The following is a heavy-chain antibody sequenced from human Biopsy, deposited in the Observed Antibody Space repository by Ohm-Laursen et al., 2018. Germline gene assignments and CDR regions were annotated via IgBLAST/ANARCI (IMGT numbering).Heavy chain of an antibody. CDR3: ARLTGDPSY. CDR2: IYYTGHT. Sequence: SDTLSFTCPVSGCSIKSYYWNRIRQSPGKGLEWIGFIYYTGHTYYNPSLKSLATISVDTSKNQFSLKVISVTAADTAVYYCARLTGDPSYWGQGILVTVSS. D-gene: IGHD7-27*01. J-gene: IGHJ4*02. CDR1: GCSIKSYY. V-gene: IGHV4-59*07.